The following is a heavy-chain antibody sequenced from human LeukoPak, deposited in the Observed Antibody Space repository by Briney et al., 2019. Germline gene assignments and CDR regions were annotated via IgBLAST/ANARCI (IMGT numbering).Heavy chain of an antibody. J-gene: IGHJ3*02. CDR1: GFTFSSYS. CDR2: ISSTSTYI. CDR3: ARVLGGYCSGTLCAFDI. D-gene: IGHD2-2*01. Sequence: GGSLRLSSAASGFTFSSYSMIWVRQASGKGLEWVSSISSTSTYIYYADSVKGRFTISRDNAKNSLNLQMNRLRAEDTAVYYCARVLGGYCSGTLCAFDIWGQGTMVTVSS. V-gene: IGHV3-21*01.